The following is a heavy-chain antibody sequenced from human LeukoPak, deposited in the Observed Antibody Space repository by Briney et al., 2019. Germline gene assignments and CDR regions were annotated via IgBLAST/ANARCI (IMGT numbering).Heavy chain of an antibody. CDR3: ARGDSGWYEYYFDY. D-gene: IGHD6-19*01. V-gene: IGHV3-21*01. CDR2: ISSSCSYK. J-gene: IGHJ4*02. CDR1: GFTFSSYS. Sequence: GGSLRLSCAASGFTFSSYSMNWVRQAPGKGLEWVSSISSSCSYKYYADSVKGRFTISRDNAKNSLYLQMNSLRAEDTAVYYCARGDSGWYEYYFDYWGQGTLVTVSS.